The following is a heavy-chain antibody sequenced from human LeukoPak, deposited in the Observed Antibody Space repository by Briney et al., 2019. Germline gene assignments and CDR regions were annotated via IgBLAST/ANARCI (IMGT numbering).Heavy chain of an antibody. CDR3: AKGITIFGVVIYYYYGMDV. CDR2: IWYDGSNK. V-gene: IGHV3-33*06. CDR1: GFTFSSYG. J-gene: IGHJ6*02. D-gene: IGHD3-3*01. Sequence: GRSLRLSCAASGFTFSSYGMHWVRQAPGKGLEWVAVIWYDGSNKYYADSVKGRFTISRDNSKNTLYLQMNSLRAEDTAVYYCAKGITIFGVVIYYYYGMDVWGQGTTVTVSS.